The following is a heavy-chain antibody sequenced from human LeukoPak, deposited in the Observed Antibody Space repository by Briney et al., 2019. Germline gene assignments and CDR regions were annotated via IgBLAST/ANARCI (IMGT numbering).Heavy chain of an antibody. D-gene: IGHD2-21*01. V-gene: IGHV3-23*01. CDR3: AKVYIQLWWFDY. CDR1: GFTFSTYA. CDR2: ISGSGDGA. Sequence: GSLRLSCAASGFTFSTYAMSWVRQAPGKGLQWVSLISGSGDGAHYADSVKGRFTISRDNSKNTVYLQMTNLRAEDTAVYYCAKVYIQLWWFDYSGQGTLVTVSS. J-gene: IGHJ4*02.